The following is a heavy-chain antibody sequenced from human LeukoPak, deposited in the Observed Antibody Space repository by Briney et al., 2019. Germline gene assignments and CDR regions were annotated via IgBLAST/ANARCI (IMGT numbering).Heavy chain of an antibody. Sequence: GESLKISCQGSGYNFPNYWLAWVRQIPGKGLEWMGIIYPRDSDTKYSPSLQGQVTISADKSISTAYLQWSSLKASDTAMFYCATKIAASAFFDYWGQGTLVTVSS. D-gene: IGHD6-13*01. CDR1: GYNFPNYW. J-gene: IGHJ4*02. CDR3: ATKIAASAFFDY. V-gene: IGHV5-51*01. CDR2: IYPRDSDT.